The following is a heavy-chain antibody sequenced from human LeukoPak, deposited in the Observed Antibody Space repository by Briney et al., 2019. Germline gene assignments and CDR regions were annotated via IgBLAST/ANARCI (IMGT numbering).Heavy chain of an antibody. CDR3: ARDYGDY. V-gene: IGHV4-59*12. CDR1: GGSISSYY. Sequence: SETLSLTCTVSGGSISSYYWSWIRQPPGKGLEWIGYIHYSGITYYNPSLMSRVIISVDTSKNQFSLKLTSVTAADTAVYYCARDYGDYWGQGTLVTVSS. J-gene: IGHJ4*02. D-gene: IGHD4-17*01. CDR2: IHYSGIT.